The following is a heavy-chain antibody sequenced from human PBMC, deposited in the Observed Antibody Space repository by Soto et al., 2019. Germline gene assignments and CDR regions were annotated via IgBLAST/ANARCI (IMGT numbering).Heavy chain of an antibody. V-gene: IGHV3-30*03. D-gene: IGHD1-26*01. Sequence: GGSLRLSCAASGFTFSSYGMHWVRQAPGKGLEWVAVISYDGSNKYYADSVKGRFTISRDNSKNTLYLQMNSLRAEDTAVYYCAGEVKGSSWELPPPDYWGQGTLVTVSS. CDR2: ISYDGSNK. J-gene: IGHJ4*02. CDR3: AGEVKGSSWELPPPDY. CDR1: GFTFSSYG.